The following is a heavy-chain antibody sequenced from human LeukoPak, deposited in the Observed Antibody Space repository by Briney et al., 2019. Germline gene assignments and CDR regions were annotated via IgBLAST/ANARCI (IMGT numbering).Heavy chain of an antibody. CDR2: ISSSGNTM. Sequence: GGSLRLSCAASGFTFSSYEMNWVRQAPGKGLEWVSYISSSGNTMYYADSVKGRFTISRDNAKNSLYLQMNSLRAEDTAVYYCVRDRTMVIDYWGQGTLVTVSS. CDR3: VRDRTMVIDY. J-gene: IGHJ4*02. D-gene: IGHD3-10*01. V-gene: IGHV3-48*03. CDR1: GFTFSSYE.